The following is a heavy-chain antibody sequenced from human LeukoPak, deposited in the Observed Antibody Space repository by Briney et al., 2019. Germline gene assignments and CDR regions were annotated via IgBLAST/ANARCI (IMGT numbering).Heavy chain of an antibody. V-gene: IGHV1-46*01. J-gene: IGHJ4*02. CDR1: GYSFTNYY. CDR3: ARDLSGSYHMYYFDY. D-gene: IGHD1-26*01. CDR2: INPRGGTT. Sequence: ASVKVSCKTSGYSFTNYYMHWLRQAPGQGLEWMRMINPRGGTTSQPQKFQGRVTMTRDTSTSTVYMELSSLRSEDTAVYFCARDLSGSYHMYYFDYWGQGTLVTVSS.